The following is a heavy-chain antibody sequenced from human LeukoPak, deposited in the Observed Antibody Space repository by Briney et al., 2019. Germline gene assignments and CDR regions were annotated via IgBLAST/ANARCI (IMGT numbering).Heavy chain of an antibody. V-gene: IGHV4-34*01. CDR3: ARERGTMALPGRAFEY. D-gene: IGHD1-7*01. Sequence: SETLSLTCTVSGGSISDYDWSWVRQPPGKGLEWIGEIYHSGTTNYNPSLKSRVTISVDKSKNQFSLKLSSVTAADTAMYYCARERGTMALPGRAFEYWGQGTLVNESS. J-gene: IGHJ4*02. CDR1: GGSISDYD. CDR2: IYHSGTT.